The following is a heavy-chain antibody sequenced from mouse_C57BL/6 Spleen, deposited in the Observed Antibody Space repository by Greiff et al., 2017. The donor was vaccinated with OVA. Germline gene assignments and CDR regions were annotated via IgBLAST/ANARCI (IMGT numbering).Heavy chain of an antibody. CDR1: GFTFSDYY. CDR3: AREDYYGSRSMDY. D-gene: IGHD1-1*01. V-gene: IGHV5-16*01. Sequence: EVHLVESEGGLVQPGSSMKLSCTASGFTFSDYYMAWVRQVPEKGLEWVANINYDGSSTYYLDSLKSRFIISRDNAKNILYLQMSSLKSEDTATYYCAREDYYGSRSMDYWGQGTSVTVSS. J-gene: IGHJ4*01. CDR2: INYDGSST.